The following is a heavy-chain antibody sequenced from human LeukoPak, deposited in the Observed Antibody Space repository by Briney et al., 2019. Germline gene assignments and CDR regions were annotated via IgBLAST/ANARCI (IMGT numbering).Heavy chain of an antibody. CDR3: ARRYCSSATCYAFDI. D-gene: IGHD2-2*01. V-gene: IGHV3-7*01. CDR1: GFTFSSYW. Sequence: GGSLRLSCAASGFTFSSYWMSWVRQAPGKGLECVANIKQDGSEKYYVDSVKGRFTISRDNAKNSLYLQMNSLRAEDTAVYYCARRYCSSATCYAFDIWGQGTMVTVSS. CDR2: IKQDGSEK. J-gene: IGHJ3*02.